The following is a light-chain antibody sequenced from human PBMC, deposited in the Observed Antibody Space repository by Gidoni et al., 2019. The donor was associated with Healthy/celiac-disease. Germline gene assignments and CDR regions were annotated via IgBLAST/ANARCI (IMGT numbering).Light chain of an antibody. V-gene: IGKV4-1*01. CDR3: QQYYSTPLT. J-gene: IGKJ4*01. CDR1: QSVLYSSSNKTY. Sequence: DLVMTPSPDSLPVSLGERATINCTSSQSVLYSSSNKTYLAWYQQKPGQPPKLLLSWSSTRESGVPDRFSGSGSGTEFTLTISSLQAEDVAGYYCQQYYSTPLTFGGGTKVEIK. CDR2: WSS.